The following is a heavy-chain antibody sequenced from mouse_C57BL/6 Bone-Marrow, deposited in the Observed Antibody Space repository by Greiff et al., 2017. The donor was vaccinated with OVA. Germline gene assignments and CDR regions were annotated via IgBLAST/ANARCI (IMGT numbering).Heavy chain of an antibody. V-gene: IGHV10-1*01. CDR3: VSPELGVFAY. Sequence: EVKLVESGGGLVQPKGSLKLSCAASGFSFNTYAMNWVRQAPGEGLEWVARIRSKSNNYATYYADSVKDRFTISRDDSESMLYLQMNNLKTEDTAMYYCVSPELGVFAYWGQGTLVTVSA. D-gene: IGHD4-1*01. CDR1: GFSFNTYA. J-gene: IGHJ3*01. CDR2: IRSKSNNYAT.